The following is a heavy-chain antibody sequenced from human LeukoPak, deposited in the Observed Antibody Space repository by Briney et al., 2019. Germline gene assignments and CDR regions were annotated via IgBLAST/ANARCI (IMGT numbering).Heavy chain of an antibody. CDR1: GFTFSSYG. D-gene: IGHD3-22*01. V-gene: IGHV3-23*01. CDR3: AKDQRVGYYDGDAFDI. J-gene: IGHJ3*02. CDR2: ISGSGGST. Sequence: PGGTLRLSCAASGFTFSSYGMTWVRQAPGKGLEWVSAISGSGGSTYYADSVKGRFTISRDNSKNTLYLQMNSLRAEDTAVYYCAKDQRVGYYDGDAFDIWGQGTMVTVSS.